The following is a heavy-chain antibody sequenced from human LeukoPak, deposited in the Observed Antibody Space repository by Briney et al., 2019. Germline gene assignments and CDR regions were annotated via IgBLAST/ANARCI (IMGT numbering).Heavy chain of an antibody. J-gene: IGHJ4*02. CDR2: IIPIFGTA. D-gene: IGHD5-12*01. CDR1: GGTFSSYA. Sequence: GSSVKVSCKASGGTFSSYAISWVRQAPGQGLEWMGGIIPIFGTANYAQKFQGRVTITADESTSTAYMELSSLRSEDTAVYYCARDSGYDYSGGLWYFDYWGQGTLVTVSS. CDR3: ARDSGYDYSGGLWYFDY. V-gene: IGHV1-69*01.